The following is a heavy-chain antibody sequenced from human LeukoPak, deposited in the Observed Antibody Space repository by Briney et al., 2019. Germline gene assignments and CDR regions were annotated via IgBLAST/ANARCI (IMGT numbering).Heavy chain of an antibody. Sequence: GSLRLSCAASGFTVSSNYMSWVRQAPGKGLEWIGSIYYSGSTYYNPSLKSRVTISVDTSKNQFSLKLSSVTAADTAVYYCARHDIVVVVAATRWFDPWGQGTLVTVSS. D-gene: IGHD2-15*01. CDR1: GFTVSSNY. J-gene: IGHJ5*02. V-gene: IGHV4-59*05. CDR2: IYYSGST. CDR3: ARHDIVVVVAATRWFDP.